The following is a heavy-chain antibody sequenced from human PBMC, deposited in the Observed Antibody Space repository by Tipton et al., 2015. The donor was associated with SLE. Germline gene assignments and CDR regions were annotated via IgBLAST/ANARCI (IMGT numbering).Heavy chain of an antibody. V-gene: IGHV4-4*07. J-gene: IGHJ6*02. CDR3: ARTAVLAAIMLDV. Sequence: TLSLTCTVSGGSINSFYWTWVRQLAGKGLEWIGHFHSSGILNYNPSLKSRVTMSGDTSKNQLSLKLNAVTAADTAVYYCARTAVLAAIMLDVWGQGTTVTVSS. D-gene: IGHD3-3*02. CDR2: FHSSGIL. CDR1: GGSINSFY.